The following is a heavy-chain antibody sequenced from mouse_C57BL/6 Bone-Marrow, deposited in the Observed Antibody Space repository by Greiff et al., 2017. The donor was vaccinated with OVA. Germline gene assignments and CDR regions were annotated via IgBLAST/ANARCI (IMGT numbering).Heavy chain of an antibody. CDR3: ARRYSNCLDY. CDR2: IDPSDSYT. D-gene: IGHD2-5*01. J-gene: IGHJ2*01. CDR1: GYTFTSYW. V-gene: IGHV1-59*01. Sequence: VQLQQPGAELVRPGTSVKLSCKASGYTFTSYWMHWVKQRPGQGLEWIGVIDPSDSYTNYNQKFKGKATLTVDTSSSTAYMQLSSLTSEDSAVYYCARRYSNCLDYWGQGTTLTVSS.